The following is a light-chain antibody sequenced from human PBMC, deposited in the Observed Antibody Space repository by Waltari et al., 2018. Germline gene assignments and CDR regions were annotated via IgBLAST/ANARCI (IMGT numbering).Light chain of an antibody. V-gene: IGLV2-14*01. CDR3: SSYTSSSTWV. CDR1: SSDVGGYNY. CDR2: EVS. J-gene: IGLJ3*02. Sequence: QSALTQPASVSGSPGQSITISCTGTSSDVGGYNYVSWYQQHPGKAPKLLIYEVSNRPSGVSIRFSGSKSGNTASRTISGLQAEDEADYYCSSYTSSSTWVFGGGTKLTVL.